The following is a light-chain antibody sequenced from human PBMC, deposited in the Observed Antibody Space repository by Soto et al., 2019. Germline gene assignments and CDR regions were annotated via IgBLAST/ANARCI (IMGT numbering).Light chain of an antibody. V-gene: IGKV1-9*01. Sequence: DIQLTQSPSFLSASVGDRVTITCRASQGISSYLAWYQQKPGKAPKLLIYAASTLQSGVPSRFSGSGSGTEFTLTISSLQPEDFASYSCLQVISYPLTSGGGTQVEIK. CDR1: QGISSY. CDR3: LQVISYPLT. CDR2: AAS. J-gene: IGKJ4*01.